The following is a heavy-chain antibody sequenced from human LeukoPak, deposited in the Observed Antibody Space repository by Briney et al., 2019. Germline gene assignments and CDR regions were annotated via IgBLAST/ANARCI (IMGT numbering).Heavy chain of an antibody. CDR3: AKGGDIVVVPAAIGFDP. J-gene: IGHJ5*02. Sequence: PGGSLRLSCVAAGFSFSSYAMSWVRQAPGKGLEWVSAISGSGGSTYYADSVKGRFTISRDNSKNTLYLQMNSLRAEDTAVYYCAKGGDIVVVPAAIGFDPWGQGTLVTVSS. V-gene: IGHV3-23*01. D-gene: IGHD2-2*02. CDR1: GFSFSSYA. CDR2: ISGSGGST.